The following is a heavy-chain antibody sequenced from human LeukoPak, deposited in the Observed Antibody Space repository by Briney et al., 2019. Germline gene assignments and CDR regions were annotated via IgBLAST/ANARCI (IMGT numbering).Heavy chain of an antibody. CDR3: ARGSTVTTIDC. V-gene: IGHV5-51*01. Sequence: GESLKISCKGSGYSFPTYWIGWVRQMPGKGLEWMAFIYPGDSDTRYSPSFQGQVTISADKSINTAYLQWSSLKASDTAMYYCARGSTVTTIDCWGQGTLVTVSS. D-gene: IGHD4-17*01. CDR1: GYSFPTYW. CDR2: IYPGDSDT. J-gene: IGHJ4*02.